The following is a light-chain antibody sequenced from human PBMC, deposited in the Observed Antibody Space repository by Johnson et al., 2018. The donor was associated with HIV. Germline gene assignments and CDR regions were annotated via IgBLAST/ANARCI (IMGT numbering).Light chain of an antibody. CDR3: VTWDTSLGIGAV. J-gene: IGLJ1*01. CDR2: AND. Sequence: QAVLTQPPSVSAAPGQKVTISCSGSSSNIGNNDVSWYQRLPGTAPKVLISANDKRPSGIPDRFPVSKSGPSATLGFTGLQPEDGADYYCVTWDTSLGIGAVFGTGTKVTVL. CDR1: SSNIGNND. V-gene: IGLV1-51*01.